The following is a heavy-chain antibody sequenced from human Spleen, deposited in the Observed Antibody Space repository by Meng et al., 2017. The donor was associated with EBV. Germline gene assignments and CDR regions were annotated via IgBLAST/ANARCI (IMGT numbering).Heavy chain of an antibody. V-gene: IGHV4-4*01. CDR3: ASDGISRYFDN. D-gene: IGHD1-1*01. CDR2: VFRTGDT. J-gene: IGHJ4*02. Sequence: SGPRKVTLAGTLSLIVTGSGGSISTSNWWSWVRQSPEKGLEWIGEVFRTGDTNYNPPLKSRVTILIDKSKNQFSLKLNSVTAADTAIYFCASDGISRYFDNWGPGTLVTVSS. CDR1: GGSISTSNW.